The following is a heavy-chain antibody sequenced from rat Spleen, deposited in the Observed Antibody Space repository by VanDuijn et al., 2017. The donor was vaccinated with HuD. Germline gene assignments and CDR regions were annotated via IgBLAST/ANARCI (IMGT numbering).Heavy chain of an antibody. Sequence: EVQLVESGGGPVQPGRSLKLSCVASGFTFNKYWMTWIRQAPGQGLEWVATIFHDGNSTYYRDSVKGRFTLSRDNAKSTLYLQMNSLRSEETATYYCARQRGPSWFAYWGQGTLVTVSS. J-gene: IGHJ3*01. V-gene: IGHV5-31*01. CDR2: IFHDGNST. CDR3: ARQRGPSWFAY. D-gene: IGHD3-1*01. CDR1: GFTFNKYW.